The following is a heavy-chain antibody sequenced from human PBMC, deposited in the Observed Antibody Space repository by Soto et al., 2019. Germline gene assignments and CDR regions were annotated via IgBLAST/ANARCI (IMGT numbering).Heavy chain of an antibody. CDR1: GFTFSSYA. V-gene: IGHV3-23*01. CDR3: AKDRENSEYSSSSGGMDV. Sequence: GGALRLSCAASGFTFSSYAMSWVRQAPGKGLEWVSAISGSGGSTYYADSVKGRFTISRDNSKNTLYLQMNSLRAEDTAVYYCAKDRENSEYSSSSGGMDVWGQGTTVTVSS. CDR2: ISGSGGST. D-gene: IGHD6-6*01. J-gene: IGHJ6*02.